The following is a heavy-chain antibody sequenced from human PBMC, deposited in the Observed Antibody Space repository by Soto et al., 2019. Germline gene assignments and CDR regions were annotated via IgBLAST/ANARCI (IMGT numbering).Heavy chain of an antibody. Sequence: QVQLVESGGGVVQPGRSLRLSCAASGFTFSTYGMHWVRQAPGKGLEWLAVISNNGINKYYADSVKGRFTISRDNSKDTLFTKMNSLRGEDTAIYYCARVIRAASTSSNFYYYSGLDVWGQGTTVTVSS. J-gene: IGHJ6*02. CDR2: ISNNGINK. CDR1: GFTFSTYG. V-gene: IGHV3-30*03. CDR3: ARVIRAASTSSNFYYYSGLDV. D-gene: IGHD6-6*01.